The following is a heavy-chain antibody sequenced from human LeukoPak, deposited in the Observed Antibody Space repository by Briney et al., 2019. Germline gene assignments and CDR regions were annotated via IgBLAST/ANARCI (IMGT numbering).Heavy chain of an antibody. D-gene: IGHD6-13*01. J-gene: IGHJ4*02. CDR2: ISGSGGST. V-gene: IGHV3-23*01. CDR3: AKDRGDSSRGGEYYFDY. CDR1: GFTFSSYA. Sequence: GGSLRLSCAASGFTFSSYAMSWVRQAPGKGLEWVSAISGSGGSTYYADSVKGWFTISRDNSKNTLYLQMNSLRAEDTAVYYCAKDRGDSSRGGEYYFDYWGQGTLVTVSS.